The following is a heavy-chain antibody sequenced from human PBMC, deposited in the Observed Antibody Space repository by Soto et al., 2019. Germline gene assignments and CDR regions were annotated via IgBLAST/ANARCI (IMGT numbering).Heavy chain of an antibody. D-gene: IGHD5-12*01. J-gene: IGHJ6*02. Sequence: QVQLVESGGGVVQPGRSLRLSCAASGFTFSDYGIHWVRQAPGKGLEWVAVISYEGSKTYYADSVKGRFTISRDNSKNTLYRQMASLRPEDTAVYYCAKEHWAAYSGYAIRNDLDVWGQGTTVTVSS. CDR2: ISYEGSKT. CDR3: AKEHWAAYSGYAIRNDLDV. CDR1: GFTFSDYG. V-gene: IGHV3-30*18.